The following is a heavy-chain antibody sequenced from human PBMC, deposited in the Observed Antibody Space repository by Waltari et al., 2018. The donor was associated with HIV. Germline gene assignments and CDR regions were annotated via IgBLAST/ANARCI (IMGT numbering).Heavy chain of an antibody. V-gene: IGHV1-69*12. CDR2: IIPIVGTA. CDR3: ASTYYYDSSGYRHYETFDY. CDR1: GGTFSSYA. Sequence: QVQLVQSGAEVKKPGSSVKLSCKASGGTFSSYAFSWVRQAPGQGLEWMGGIIPIVGTANYAQKFQGRVTITADESTSTAYMELSSLRSEDTAVYYCASTYYYDSSGYRHYETFDYWGQGTLVTVSS. D-gene: IGHD3-22*01. J-gene: IGHJ4*02.